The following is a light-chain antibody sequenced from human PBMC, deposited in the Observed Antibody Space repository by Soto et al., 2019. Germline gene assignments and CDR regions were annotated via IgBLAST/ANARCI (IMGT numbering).Light chain of an antibody. V-gene: IGKV3-11*01. J-gene: IGKJ2*02. CDR3: HQRNSWPRRT. CDR2: DIS. Sequence: DILFTQSPAPRSLAPWERATLPCRASQSVPSYLAWYQQKPGQAPRLLIYDISNRATGIPARFSGSGSGTDFTLTISSLEPEDSASYYCHQRNSWPRRTFGQGTKLQIE. CDR1: QSVPSY.